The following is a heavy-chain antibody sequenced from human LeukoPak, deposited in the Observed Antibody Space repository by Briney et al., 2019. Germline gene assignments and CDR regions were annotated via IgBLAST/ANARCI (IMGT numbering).Heavy chain of an antibody. CDR3: ARSLVVPAATTTYYYYYGMDV. CDR2: INHSGST. CDR1: GGSFSGYY. J-gene: IGHJ6*02. Sequence: SETLSLTCAVYGGSFSGYYWSWIRQPPGKGLEWLGEINHSGSTNYNPSLKSRVTISVDTSKNQFSLKLSSVTAADTAVYYCARSLVVPAATTTYYYYYGMDVWGQGTTVTVSS. V-gene: IGHV4-34*01. D-gene: IGHD2-2*01.